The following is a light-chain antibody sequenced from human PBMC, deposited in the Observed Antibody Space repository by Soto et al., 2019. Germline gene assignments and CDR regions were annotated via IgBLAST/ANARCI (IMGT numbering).Light chain of an antibody. Sequence: EIVLTQSPGTLSVSPGERVTLSCRASQSVSTSSLAWYQHKPGQAPRLLIFGISTRATGIPDRFRGSGSGTDFTVTISRLDSEDFAVYYCQHYGSSRYTFGQGTKLDIK. CDR1: QSVSTSS. CDR3: QHYGSSRYT. CDR2: GIS. V-gene: IGKV3-20*01. J-gene: IGKJ2*01.